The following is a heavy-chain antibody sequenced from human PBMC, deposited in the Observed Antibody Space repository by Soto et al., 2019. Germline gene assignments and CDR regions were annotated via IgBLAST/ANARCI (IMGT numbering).Heavy chain of an antibody. J-gene: IGHJ3*02. D-gene: IGHD6-13*01. CDR1: GGTFSSYT. V-gene: IGHV1-69*02. CDR3: ASSPPRAIAEAAGIGTAFDI. Sequence: ASVKVSCKASGGTFSSYTISWVRQAPGQGLEWMGRIIPILGIANYAQKFQGRVTITADKSTSTAYMELSSLRSEDTAVYYCASSPPRAIAEAAGIGTAFDIWGQGTMVTVSS. CDR2: IIPILGIA.